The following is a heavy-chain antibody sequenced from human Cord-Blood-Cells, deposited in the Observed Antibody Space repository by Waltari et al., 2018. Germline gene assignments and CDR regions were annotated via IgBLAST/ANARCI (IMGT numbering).Heavy chain of an antibody. Sequence: QVQLQQWGAGLLKPSETLSLTCAVHGGSFSGSYWSWIRQPPGKGLEWIGEINHSGSTNYNPALKSRVTISVDTSKNQFSLKLSSVTAADTAVYYCARVRDSGSYYYLYYFDYWGQGTLVTVSS. CDR3: ARVRDSGSYYYLYYFDY. CDR1: GGSFSGSY. CDR2: INHSGST. D-gene: IGHD1-26*01. J-gene: IGHJ4*02. V-gene: IGHV4-34*01.